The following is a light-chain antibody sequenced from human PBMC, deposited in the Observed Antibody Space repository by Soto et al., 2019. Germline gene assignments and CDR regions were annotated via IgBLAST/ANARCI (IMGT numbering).Light chain of an antibody. Sequence: EIVLTQSPGTLSLSPGERATLSCRATQSISSSSLAWYQQKPGQAPRLLIYGASRRATGTPDRFSGSGSGTDFTLTIRRLEPEDFAVYYCQQYGSSPRTFGQGTKVEIK. J-gene: IGKJ1*01. V-gene: IGKV3-20*01. CDR3: QQYGSSPRT. CDR1: QSISSSS. CDR2: GAS.